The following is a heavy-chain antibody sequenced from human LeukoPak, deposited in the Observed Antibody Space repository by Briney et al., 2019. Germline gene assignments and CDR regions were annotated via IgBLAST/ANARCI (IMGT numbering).Heavy chain of an antibody. CDR1: GGSLSGYA. CDR2: INQRRSL. Sequence: PSETLSLTCAVYGGSLSGYAWSWIRQPPGKGLEWIGEINQRRSLKYNPSLESRVTISVDTSKNQFSLKLSSVTAADTAVFYCARHKTGGLDYWGQGTLVTVSS. D-gene: IGHD2-8*02. CDR3: ARHKTGGLDY. J-gene: IGHJ4*02. V-gene: IGHV4-34*01.